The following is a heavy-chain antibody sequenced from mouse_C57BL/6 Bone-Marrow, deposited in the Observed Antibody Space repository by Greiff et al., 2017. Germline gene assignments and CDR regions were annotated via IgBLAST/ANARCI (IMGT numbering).Heavy chain of an antibody. D-gene: IGHD2-2*01. Sequence: DVMLVESGGVLVKPGGSLKLSCAASGFTFSSYAMSWVRQTPEKRLEWVATISDGGSYTYYPDNVKGRFTISRDNAKNNLYLQMSHLKSEDTAMYYCARDRLRRGFYYFDYWGQGTTLTVSS. J-gene: IGHJ2*01. V-gene: IGHV5-4*01. CDR2: ISDGGSYT. CDR1: GFTFSSYA. CDR3: ARDRLRRGFYYFDY.